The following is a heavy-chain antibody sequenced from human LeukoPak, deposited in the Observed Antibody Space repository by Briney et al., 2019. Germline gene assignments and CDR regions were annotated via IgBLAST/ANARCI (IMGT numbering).Heavy chain of an antibody. CDR3: AREMRRPEQWLAPNWFDP. V-gene: IGHV4-59*01. CDR1: GGSISSYY. J-gene: IGHJ5*02. Sequence: SETLSLTCTVSGGSISSYYWSWIRQPPGKGLEWTGNIHYSGSTNYNPSLKSRVTISADMSKNQFSLKLSSVTAADTAVYYCAREMRRPEQWLAPNWFDPWGQGTLVTVSS. CDR2: IHYSGST. D-gene: IGHD6-19*01.